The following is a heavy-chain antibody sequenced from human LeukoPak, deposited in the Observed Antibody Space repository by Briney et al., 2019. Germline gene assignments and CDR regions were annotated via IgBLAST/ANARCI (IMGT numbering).Heavy chain of an antibody. J-gene: IGHJ4*02. D-gene: IGHD1-26*01. V-gene: IGHV1-2*02. Sequence: ASVKLSFKASGYTFTGYYMHWVRQAPGQGLEWMGWINPNSGGTNYAQKFQGRVTMTRDTSISTAYMELSRLRSDDTAVYYRARGIVGATTGDWGQGTLVTVSS. CDR2: INPNSGGT. CDR1: GYTFTGYY. CDR3: ARGIVGATTGD.